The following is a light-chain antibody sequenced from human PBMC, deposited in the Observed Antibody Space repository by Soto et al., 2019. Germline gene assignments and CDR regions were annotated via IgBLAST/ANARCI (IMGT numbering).Light chain of an antibody. Sequence: QSALTQPPSASGSPGQSVTISCTGTSSDVGGYKYVSWYQQHPGKAPKLMIYEVSKRPSGVPDRFSGSKSGNTASLTVSGLQAEDEADYFCSSYAGMIVLFGGGTMLTVL. J-gene: IGLJ2*01. CDR3: SSYAGMIVL. CDR1: SSDVGGYKY. CDR2: EVS. V-gene: IGLV2-8*01.